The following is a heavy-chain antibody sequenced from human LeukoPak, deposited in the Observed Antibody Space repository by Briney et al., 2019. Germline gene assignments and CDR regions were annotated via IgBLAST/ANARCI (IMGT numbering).Heavy chain of an antibody. J-gene: IGHJ4*02. CDR1: GDSISSNDYY. V-gene: IGHV4-39*01. D-gene: IGHD3-22*01. CDR2: IYYSGST. Sequence: SETLSLTCTVSGDSISSNDYYWGWIRQPPGKGLEWIGSIYYSGSTCYNPSLKSRITISVDTSKNQFSLKLSSVTAADTAVYYCARHTMMYYYDSSGIKNGYYFDYWGQGTLVTVSS. CDR3: ARHTMMYYYDSSGIKNGYYFDY.